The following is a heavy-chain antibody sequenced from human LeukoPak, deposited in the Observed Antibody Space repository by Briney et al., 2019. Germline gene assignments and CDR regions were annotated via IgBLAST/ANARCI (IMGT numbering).Heavy chain of an antibody. CDR2: IYYSGST. CDR3: ARRVMSSSSYFDY. J-gene: IGHJ4*02. Sequence: SETLSLTCTVSGGTISSSSYYWGWIRQPPGKGLEWIGSIYYSGSTYYNPSLKSRVTISVDTSKNQFSLKLSPVTAADTAVYYCARRVMSSSSYFDYWGQGTLVTVSS. V-gene: IGHV4-39*01. D-gene: IGHD6-6*01. CDR1: GGTISSSSYY.